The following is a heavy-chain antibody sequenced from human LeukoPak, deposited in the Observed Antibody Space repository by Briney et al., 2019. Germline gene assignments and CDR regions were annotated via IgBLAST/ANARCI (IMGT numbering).Heavy chain of an antibody. D-gene: IGHD6-19*01. CDR3: ARTIAVAGMPYYFDY. CDR2: ISSSSSYI. CDR1: GFTFSSYS. Sequence: GGSLRLSCAASGFTFSSYSMNWVRQAPGKGLEWVSSISSSSSYIYYADSVKGRFTISRDNAKNSLYLQMNSLRAEDTAVYYCARTIAVAGMPYYFDYWGQGTLVTVSS. J-gene: IGHJ4*02. V-gene: IGHV3-21*01.